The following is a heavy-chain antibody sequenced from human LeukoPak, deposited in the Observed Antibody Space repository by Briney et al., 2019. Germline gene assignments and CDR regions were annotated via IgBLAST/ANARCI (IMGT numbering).Heavy chain of an antibody. J-gene: IGHJ4*02. V-gene: IGHV1-18*01. D-gene: IGHD6-6*01. CDR2: ISAYNGNT. CDR3: ARARQLVRRVDY. CDR1: GYTFTSYD. Sequence: GASVKVSCKASGYTFTSYDINWVRQATGQGLEWMGWISAYNGNTNYAQKLQGRVTMTTDTSTSTAYMELRSLRSHDTAVYYCARARQLVRRVDYWGQGTLVTVSS.